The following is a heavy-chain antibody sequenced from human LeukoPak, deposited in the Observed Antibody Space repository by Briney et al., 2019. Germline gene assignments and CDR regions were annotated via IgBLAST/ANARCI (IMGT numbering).Heavy chain of an antibody. CDR1: GFTFSDDY. J-gene: IGHJ3*02. V-gene: IGHV3-11*01. CDR3: ARAASAFDI. CDR2: ISSSGNTI. Sequence: TGGSLRLSCAASGFTFSDDYMSWIRQAPGQGLEWLSYISSSGNTIYYADSVKGRFTISRDNAKNSLYLQMNSLRAEDTAVYYCARAASAFDIWGQGTMVTVSS.